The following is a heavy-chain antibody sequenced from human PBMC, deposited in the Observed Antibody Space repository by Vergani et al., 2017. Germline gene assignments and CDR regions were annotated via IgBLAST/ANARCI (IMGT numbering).Heavy chain of an antibody. V-gene: IGHV3-30*02. CDR3: ARGNHIVVVVAATDAFDI. J-gene: IGHJ3*02. CDR2: IRYDGSSE. Sequence: QVQILQSGGGVVQPGGSLRLSCTLSGFTLNTYGIHWVRQAPGKGLEWVSFIRYDGSSEYYGDSVKGRFTISRDKSQNTVNLQMNSLRTEDTAVYFCARGNHIVVVVAATDAFDIWGQGTMVTVSS. CDR1: GFTLNTYG. D-gene: IGHD2-15*01.